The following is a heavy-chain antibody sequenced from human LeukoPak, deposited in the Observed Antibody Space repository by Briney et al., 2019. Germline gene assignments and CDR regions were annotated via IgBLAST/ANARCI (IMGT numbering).Heavy chain of an antibody. V-gene: IGHV5-51*01. J-gene: IGHJ4*02. Sequence: GESLKISCKGSGYSFTSYWIGWVRQMPGKGLEWIGIIYPGDSDTRYSPSFQGQVTISADKSISTAYLQWSSLKASDTAMYYCARPLHSGGYWEGYDYWGQGTLVTVSS. CDR3: ARPLHSGGYWEGYDY. CDR1: GYSFTSYW. CDR2: IYPGDSDT. D-gene: IGHD1-26*01.